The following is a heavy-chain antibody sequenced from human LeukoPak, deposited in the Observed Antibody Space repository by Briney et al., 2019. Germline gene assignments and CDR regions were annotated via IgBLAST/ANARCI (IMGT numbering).Heavy chain of an antibody. Sequence: SGTLCLTCAVSGGSISSSNWWSWVRQPPGKGLEWIGEIYHSGSTNYNPSLKSRVTISVDKSKNQFSLKLSSVTAADTAVYYCASGRITMVRGVIITGWFDPWGQGTLVTVSS. CDR2: IYHSGST. J-gene: IGHJ5*02. CDR1: GGSISSSNW. D-gene: IGHD3-10*01. CDR3: ASGRITMVRGVIITGWFDP. V-gene: IGHV4-4*02.